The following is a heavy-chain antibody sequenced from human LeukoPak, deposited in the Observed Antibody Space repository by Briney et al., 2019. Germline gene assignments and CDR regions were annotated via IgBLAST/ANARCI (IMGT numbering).Heavy chain of an antibody. CDR2: ISGSGGST. J-gene: IGHJ4*02. D-gene: IGHD3-3*01. CDR1: GFTFSSYA. CDR3: AKAKVYYFWSGYALDY. Sequence: PGGSLRLSCAASGFTFSSYAMSWVRQAPGKGLEWVSAISGSGGSTYYADSVKGRFTISRDNSKNTLYLQMNSLRAEDTAVYYCAKAKVYYFWSGYALDYWGQGTLVTVSS. V-gene: IGHV3-23*01.